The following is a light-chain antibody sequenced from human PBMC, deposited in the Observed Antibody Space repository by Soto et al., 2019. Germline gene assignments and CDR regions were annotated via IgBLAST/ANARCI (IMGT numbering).Light chain of an antibody. CDR3: QQYNSYSGGT. J-gene: IGKJ1*01. Sequence: DIQMTQSPSTLSATLRDKVTIPFPALQSISSWLAWYQQKPGKAPKLLIYDASSLESGVPSRFSGSGSGTEFTLTISSLQPDDFATYYCQQYNSYSGGTFGQGTKVDIK. CDR2: DAS. V-gene: IGKV1-5*01. CDR1: QSISSW.